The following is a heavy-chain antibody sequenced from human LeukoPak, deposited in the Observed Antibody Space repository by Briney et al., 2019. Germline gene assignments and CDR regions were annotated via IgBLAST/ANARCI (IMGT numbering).Heavy chain of an antibody. CDR2: ISSGGST. J-gene: IGHJ3*02. D-gene: IGHD4-17*01. V-gene: IGHV3-48*03. Sequence: GGSLRLSCAASGFTFSSYEMNWVRQAPGKRLDWVSYISSGGSTYADSVKGRFTISRDSAENSLYLQMNSLRAEDTAVYYCARRGTTVIAFDIRGQGTMVTVSS. CDR1: GFTFSSYE. CDR3: ARRGTTVIAFDI.